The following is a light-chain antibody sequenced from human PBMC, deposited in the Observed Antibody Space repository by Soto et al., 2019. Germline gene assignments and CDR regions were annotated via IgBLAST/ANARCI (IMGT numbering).Light chain of an antibody. J-gene: IGLJ1*01. CDR2: SVS. CDR1: SSDVGGHNF. CDR3: ISYTTRSTYV. V-gene: IGLV2-14*01. Sequence: QSALTQPASVSGSPGQSITISCTGTSSDVGGHNFVSWYQHHPGKAPKLMIFSVSNRPPGVSNRFSGSKSGNTASLTISGLQAEDEADYYCISYTTRSTYVFGSGTKVTVL.